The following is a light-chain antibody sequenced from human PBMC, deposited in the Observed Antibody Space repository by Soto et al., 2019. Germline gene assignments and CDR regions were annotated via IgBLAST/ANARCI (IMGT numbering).Light chain of an antibody. J-gene: IGKJ4*01. V-gene: IGKV1-27*01. CDR3: QKYKSAHLT. CDR1: QSISSY. CDR2: AAS. Sequence: DIQMTQSPSSLSASVGDRVTITCRASQSISSYLNWYQQKPGKAPKLLIYAASSLQAGVPSRFSGSGSGTDFTLTISSLQPEDVDPYYCQKYKSAHLTLGAGTKVDIK.